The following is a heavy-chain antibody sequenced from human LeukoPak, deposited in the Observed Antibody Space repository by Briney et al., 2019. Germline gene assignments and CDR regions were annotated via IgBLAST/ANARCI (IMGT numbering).Heavy chain of an antibody. Sequence: GRSLTLSCAASAFTFSSYGMHWVRQAPSKGLEWVAVIWYDGSNKYYADSVKGRFTISRDNSKNTLYLQMNSLRAEHTAVYYCARRSYGSGSYYLDYWGQGTLVTVSS. V-gene: IGHV3-33*01. J-gene: IGHJ4*02. D-gene: IGHD3-10*01. CDR3: ARRSYGSGSYYLDY. CDR1: AFTFSSYG. CDR2: IWYDGSNK.